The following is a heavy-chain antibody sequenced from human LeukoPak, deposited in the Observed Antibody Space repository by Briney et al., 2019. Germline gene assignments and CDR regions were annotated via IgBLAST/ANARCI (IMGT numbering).Heavy chain of an antibody. D-gene: IGHD5-12*01. CDR2: ISGRTGAT. J-gene: IGHJ4*02. CDR1: GLTFTTNA. V-gene: IGHV3-23*01. CDR3: AKCGNSGCHLIDY. Sequence: GGSLRLSCAASGLTFTTNAMSWVRQAPGKRLEWVSDISGRTGATYYADSEKGRFTISRDNSKSTLYLQMDSLRPDDTAVYYCAKCGNSGCHLIDYWGQGTLVTVSS.